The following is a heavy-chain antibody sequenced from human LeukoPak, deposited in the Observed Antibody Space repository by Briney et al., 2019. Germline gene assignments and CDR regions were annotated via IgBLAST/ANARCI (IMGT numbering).Heavy chain of an antibody. D-gene: IGHD2-2*01. CDR1: GFTFSIYW. Sequence: GGSLRLSCAASGFTFSIYWMSWVRQAPGKGLEWVANIKQDGSDKYYVDSVKGRFTISRDNAKNSLYLQMNSLRAEDTAVYYCARGLDCSSSSCYGLYAFDMWGQGTMVTVSS. V-gene: IGHV3-7*01. J-gene: IGHJ3*02. CDR2: IKQDGSDK. CDR3: ARGLDCSSSSCYGLYAFDM.